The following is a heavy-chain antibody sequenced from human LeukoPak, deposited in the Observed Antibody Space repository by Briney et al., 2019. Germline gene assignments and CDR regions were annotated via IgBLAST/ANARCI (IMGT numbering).Heavy chain of an antibody. J-gene: IGHJ4*02. V-gene: IGHV3-7*01. CDR1: GFTFSSSW. CDR3: ARDQRASPAAADY. D-gene: IGHD2-15*01. CDR2: IKEDGSEK. Sequence: GGSLRLSCAASGFTFSSSWMTWVRQAPGKGLERVANIKEDGSEKYYVDSVKGRFTISRDNAKNSLYLQMNSLRAEDTAVYYRARDQRASPAAADYWGQGTLVTVSS.